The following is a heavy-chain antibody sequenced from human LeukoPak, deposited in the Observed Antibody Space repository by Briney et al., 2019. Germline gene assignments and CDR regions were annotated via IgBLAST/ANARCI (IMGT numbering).Heavy chain of an antibody. Sequence: ASVKVSCKASGYTFTSYTMHWVRQAPGQRLERMGWINAGNGNTKSSQKFQGRVTITRDTSATTAYMELSSLRSEDTAVYYCARGGSLDYWGQGTLVTVSS. J-gene: IGHJ4*02. CDR2: INAGNGNT. D-gene: IGHD6-13*01. V-gene: IGHV1-3*01. CDR3: ARGGSLDY. CDR1: GYTFTSYT.